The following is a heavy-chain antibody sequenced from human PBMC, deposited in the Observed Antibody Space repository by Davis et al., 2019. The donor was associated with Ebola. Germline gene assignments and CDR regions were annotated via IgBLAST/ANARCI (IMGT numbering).Heavy chain of an antibody. V-gene: IGHV1-18*01. CDR1: GYTFKNSA. J-gene: IGHJ3*02. Sequence: ASVTVSCKASGYTFKNSAISWVRQAPGQGLEWMGLISAYNGNTAYVQILQGRVTMTTDTSTGTAYMELRSLRSDDTAVYFCARTSIVGTTTTASDIWGQGTMVTVSS. D-gene: IGHD1-26*01. CDR3: ARTSIVGTTTTASDI. CDR2: ISAYNGNT.